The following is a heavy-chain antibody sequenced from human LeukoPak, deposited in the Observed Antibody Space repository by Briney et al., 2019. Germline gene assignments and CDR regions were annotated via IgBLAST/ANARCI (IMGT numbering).Heavy chain of an antibody. CDR2: INHSGST. CDR3: AGGPQYSSSWYGY. J-gene: IGHJ4*02. V-gene: IGHV4-34*01. Sequence: SETLSLTCAVYGGSFSGYYWSWIRQPPGKGLEWIGEINHSGSTNYNPSLKSRVTISVDTSKNQFSLKLSSVTAADTAVYYCAGGPQYSSSWYGYWGQGTLVTVSS. CDR1: GGSFSGYY. D-gene: IGHD6-13*01.